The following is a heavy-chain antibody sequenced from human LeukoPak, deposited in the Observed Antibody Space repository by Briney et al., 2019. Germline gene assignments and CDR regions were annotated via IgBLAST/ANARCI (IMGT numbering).Heavy chain of an antibody. Sequence: GGSLRLSCAASGFTFSGYYMSWMRQAPGKGLEWISYISSDGSIVYYADSVKGRFTISRDNAKSLLYLQMDTVRAEDTAVYYCVRVPYWGQGSLVIVSS. CDR2: ISSDGSIV. V-gene: IGHV3-11*01. J-gene: IGHJ4*02. CDR1: GFTFSGYY. D-gene: IGHD5/OR15-5a*01. CDR3: VRVPY.